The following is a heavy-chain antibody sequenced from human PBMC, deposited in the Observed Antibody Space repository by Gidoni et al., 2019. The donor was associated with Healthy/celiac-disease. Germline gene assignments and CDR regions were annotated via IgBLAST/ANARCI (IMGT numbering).Heavy chain of an antibody. CDR1: GFPFSSYS. D-gene: IGHD3-3*01. CDR3: ARGTYDFWSGYYYYMDV. CDR2: ISSSSSTI. V-gene: IGHV3-48*01. Sequence: EVQLVESGGGLVQPGGSRSISCAASGFPFSSYSMNWVRQAPGKGLEWVSYISSSSSTIYYADSVKGRFTISRDNAKNSLYLQMNSLRAEDTAVYYCARGTYDFWSGYYYYMDVWGKGTTVTVSS. J-gene: IGHJ6*03.